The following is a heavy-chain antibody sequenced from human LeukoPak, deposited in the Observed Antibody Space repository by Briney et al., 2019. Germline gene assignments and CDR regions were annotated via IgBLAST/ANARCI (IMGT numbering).Heavy chain of an antibody. D-gene: IGHD2-15*01. CDR2: ISYDGSNK. Sequence: GGSLRLSCAASGFTFSSYGMHWVRQAPGKGLEWVAVISYDGSNKYYADSAKGRFTISRDNSKNTLYLQMNSLRAEDTAVYYCAKDRVGYCSGGSCYSEAYWFDPWGQGTLVTVSS. J-gene: IGHJ5*02. CDR3: AKDRVGYCSGGSCYSEAYWFDP. V-gene: IGHV3-30*18. CDR1: GFTFSSYG.